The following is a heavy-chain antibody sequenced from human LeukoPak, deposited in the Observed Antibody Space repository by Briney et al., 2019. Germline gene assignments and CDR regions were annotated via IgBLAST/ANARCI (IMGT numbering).Heavy chain of an antibody. CDR3: ARARKGYYFDY. CDR2: IYTGGST. Sequence: GGSLRLSCAASGLTVSSIYMSWVRQAPGKGLEWVSVIYTGGSTYYADSVKGRFTISRDNSKSTLYLQMNSLRAEDTAVYYCARARKGYYFDYWGQGTLVTVSS. J-gene: IGHJ4*02. CDR1: GLTVSSIY. D-gene: IGHD1-14*01. V-gene: IGHV3-53*01.